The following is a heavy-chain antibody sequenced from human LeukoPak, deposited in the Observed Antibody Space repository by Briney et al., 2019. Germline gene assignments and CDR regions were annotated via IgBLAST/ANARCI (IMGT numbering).Heavy chain of an antibody. CDR3: ARSGYGDYRY. J-gene: IGHJ4*02. CDR1: GGSISSGGYY. Sequence: PSQTLSLTCTVSGGSISSGGYYWSWIRQPPGKGLEWIGYIYYSGSTNYNPSLKSRVTISVDTSKNQFSLKLSSVTAADTAVYYCARSGYGDYRYWGQGTLVTVSS. D-gene: IGHD4-17*01. CDR2: IYYSGST. V-gene: IGHV4-61*08.